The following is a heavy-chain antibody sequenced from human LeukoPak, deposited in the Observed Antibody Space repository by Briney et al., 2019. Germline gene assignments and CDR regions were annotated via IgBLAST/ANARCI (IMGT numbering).Heavy chain of an antibody. J-gene: IGHJ1*01. CDR3: ASEGHTDSRYFKY. CDR2: ISYDGSNE. D-gene: IGHD3-22*01. Sequence: PGKSLTLSSAPSGFTLSSYAMHWVRQPPGKGREWVAVISYDGSNEYYADSVKGRITISRDNSKDTLYLQMNSVRAEDTAVYYCASEGHTDSRYFKYWGQGTLVTVSS. V-gene: IGHV3-30-3*01. CDR1: GFTLSSYA.